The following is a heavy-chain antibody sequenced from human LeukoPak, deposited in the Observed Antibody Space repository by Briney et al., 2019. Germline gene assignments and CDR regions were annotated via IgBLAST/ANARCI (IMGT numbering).Heavy chain of an antibody. CDR2: IYHSGST. J-gene: IGHJ5*02. CDR1: GGSISSSNW. D-gene: IGHD2-8*01. Sequence: PSGTLSLTCAVSGGSISSSNWWSWVRQPPGKGLEWIGEIYHSGSTNYNPSLKSRVTISVDKSKNQFSLKLSSVTAADTAVYYCARDNLIVLIGNWFDTWGQGTLVTVSS. CDR3: ARDNLIVLIGNWFDT. V-gene: IGHV4-4*02.